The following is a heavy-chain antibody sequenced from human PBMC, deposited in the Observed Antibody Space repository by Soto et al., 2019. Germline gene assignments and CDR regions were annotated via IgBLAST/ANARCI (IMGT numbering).Heavy chain of an antibody. CDR3: ARGKLWFGEHYYYGMDV. D-gene: IGHD3-10*01. CDR1: GGSFSGYY. Sequence: SETLSLTCAGYGGSFSGYYWSWIRQPPGKGLEWIGEINHSGSTNYNPSLKSRVTISVDTSKNQFSLKLSSVTAADTAVYYCARGKLWFGEHYYYGMDVWGQGTTVTVSS. CDR2: INHSGST. J-gene: IGHJ6*02. V-gene: IGHV4-34*01.